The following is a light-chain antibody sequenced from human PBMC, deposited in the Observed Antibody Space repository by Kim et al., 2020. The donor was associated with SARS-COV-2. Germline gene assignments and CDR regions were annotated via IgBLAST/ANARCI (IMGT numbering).Light chain of an antibody. CDR2: AAS. CDR3: QQCYITPFT. V-gene: IGKV1-39*01. Sequence: DSVTITFRPSQGIPCHLYCYHQNPGRAPILLISAASTLHGAVPSRFSGSGSVTDFSLTISSLHPDDFATYFCQQCYITPFTFGPATQVDIQ. CDR1: QGIPCH. J-gene: IGKJ3*01.